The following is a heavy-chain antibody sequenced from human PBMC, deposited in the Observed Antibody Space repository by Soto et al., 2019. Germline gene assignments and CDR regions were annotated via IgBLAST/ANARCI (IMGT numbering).Heavy chain of an antibody. V-gene: IGHV4-30-2*01. J-gene: IGHJ5*02. CDR1: GGSISSGGSS. Sequence: QRQLQESGSGLLKPSQTLSLSCAVSGGSISSGGSSWSWIRQPPGKGLEWSGYIYHSGSNYYNPSLKNRVTISVDRSKNQFSRKLSSVTAAVTAVYYGARGPPFPWGQGTLVTVSS. CDR2: IYHSGSN. CDR3: ARGPPFP.